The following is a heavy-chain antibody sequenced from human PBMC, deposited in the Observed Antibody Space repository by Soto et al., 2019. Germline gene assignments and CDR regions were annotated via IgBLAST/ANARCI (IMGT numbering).Heavy chain of an antibody. Sequence: GQSLKISCKPSVDSFTRYWIGAVHEKSGKGLECMGITYPEDSQTLYSPSFQGQVTISVDKSISTVYLQWSSLKASDTATYYCARRRYFDTLLDAWGQGTLVTVSS. CDR2: TYPEDSQT. J-gene: IGHJ5*02. V-gene: IGHV5-51*07. CDR1: VDSFTRYW. D-gene: IGHD3-9*01. CDR3: ARRRYFDTLLDA.